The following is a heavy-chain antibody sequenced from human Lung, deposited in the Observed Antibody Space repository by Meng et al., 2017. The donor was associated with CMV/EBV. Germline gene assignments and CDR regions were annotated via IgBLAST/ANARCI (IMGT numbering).Heavy chain of an antibody. CDR2: ISHSGST. Sequence: SDTXSLTFAVYGGSFSGYYWSWIRQPPGKGLEWIGEISHSGSTNYNPSLKSRVTISVDTSKNQFYMKLSSVTAADTAGYYCARVAYDFWGGVTYCFDYWGQGXLVTVSS. CDR1: GGSFSGYY. V-gene: IGHV4-34*01. D-gene: IGHD3-3*01. CDR3: ARVAYDFWGGVTYCFDY. J-gene: IGHJ4*02.